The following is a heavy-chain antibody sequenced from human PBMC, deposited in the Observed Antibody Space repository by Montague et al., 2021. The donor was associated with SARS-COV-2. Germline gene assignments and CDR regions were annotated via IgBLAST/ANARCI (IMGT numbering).Heavy chain of an antibody. Sequence: SETLSLTCAVSGGSISSSNWWCWVRQPPGKGLEWIGEIYHSGSTNYNPPLKSRVTISVDKSKNQFSLQLSSVTAADTAVYYCARETTVRYYYFYGMDVWGQGTTGTVSS. CDR3: ARETTVRYYYFYGMDV. CDR2: IYHSGST. J-gene: IGHJ6*02. D-gene: IGHD4-17*01. V-gene: IGHV4-4*02. CDR1: GGSISSSNW.